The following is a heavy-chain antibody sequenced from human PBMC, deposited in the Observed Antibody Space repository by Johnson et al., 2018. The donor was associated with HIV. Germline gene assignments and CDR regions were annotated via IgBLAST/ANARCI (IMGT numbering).Heavy chain of an antibody. CDR1: GFTFSSYD. V-gene: IGHV3-13*01. D-gene: IGHD1-26*01. CDR3: VRGSGSYYLVKGAFDI. Sequence: VQLVESGGGLVQPGGSLRLSCAASGFTFSSYDMHWVRQTTGKGLEWVSVIGAAGATYYRDSVKGRFTISRENAKNSLYLQMTTLRAEDTAVYYCVRGSGSYYLVKGAFDIWGQGTMVTVSS. J-gene: IGHJ3*02. CDR2: IGAAGAT.